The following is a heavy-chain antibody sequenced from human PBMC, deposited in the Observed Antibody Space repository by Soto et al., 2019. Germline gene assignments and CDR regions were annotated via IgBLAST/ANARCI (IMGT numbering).Heavy chain of an antibody. V-gene: IGHV3-7*01. CDR1: GFSFSNFC. D-gene: IGHD6-19*01. CDR2: IKQHGSER. J-gene: IGHJ4*02. CDR3: AGHPLRIAVAGTEVDY. Sequence: EVQLVDSGGGLAQPGDSLRLTCAASGFSFSNFCMSWDRQAPGQGLEWVANIKQHGSERYYVDSVKGRFTISRDNAMKSVFLQMTSLRVEDTAVYYYAGHPLRIAVAGTEVDYWGQGTLVTVSS.